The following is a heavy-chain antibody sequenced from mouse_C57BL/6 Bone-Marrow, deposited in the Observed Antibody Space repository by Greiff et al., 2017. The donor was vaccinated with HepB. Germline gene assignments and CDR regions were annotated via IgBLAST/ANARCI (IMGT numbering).Heavy chain of an antibody. V-gene: IGHV1-63*01. J-gene: IGHJ2*01. CDR3: ARRSPYYYGSSYGY. Sequence: VQLKESGAELVRPGTSVKMSCKASGYTFTNYWIGWAKQRPGHGLEWIGDIYPGGGYTNYNEKFKGKATLTADKSSSTAYMQFSSPTSEDSAIYYCARRSPYYYGSSYGYWGQGTTLTVSS. CDR1: GYTFTNYW. CDR2: IYPGGGYT. D-gene: IGHD1-1*01.